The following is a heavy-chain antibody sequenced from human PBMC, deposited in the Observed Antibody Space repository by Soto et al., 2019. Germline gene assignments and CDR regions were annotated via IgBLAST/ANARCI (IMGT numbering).Heavy chain of an antibody. CDR3: ARNVPVTALGS. CDR2: TYSGGDT. D-gene: IGHD4-17*01. CDR1: GFTVGNNY. V-gene: IGHV3-66*01. Sequence: EVRLVESGGGLVQPGGSLRLSCAASGFTVGNNYMSWVRQAPGKGLEWVSVTYSGGDTRYADSVKGRFTMSRDSTKNTVYLQLESLRAEDTAVYLCARNVPVTALGSWGQGSLVTVSS. J-gene: IGHJ5*02.